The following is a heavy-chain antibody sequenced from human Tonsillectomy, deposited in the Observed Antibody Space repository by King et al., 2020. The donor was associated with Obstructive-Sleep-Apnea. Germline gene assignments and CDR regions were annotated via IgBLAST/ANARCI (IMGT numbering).Heavy chain of an antibody. J-gene: IGHJ6*02. Sequence: QMQLVQSGADVKKPGASVKVSCKASGYAFTSYGISWVRQAPGQGLEWMGWINAYNGYTKYAQKLQDRVTMTTDTFTSTAYMELRSLRSDDTAVYYCARDGEYNWNYIYHYGLDVWGQGTTVTVSS. CDR3: ARDGEYNWNYIYHYGLDV. CDR2: INAYNGYT. CDR1: GYAFTSYG. V-gene: IGHV1-18*01. D-gene: IGHD1-7*01.